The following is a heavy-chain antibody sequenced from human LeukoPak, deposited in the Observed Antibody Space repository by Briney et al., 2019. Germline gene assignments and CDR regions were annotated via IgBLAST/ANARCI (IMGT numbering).Heavy chain of an antibody. Sequence: SETLSLTCTVSGGSISSYYWSWIRQPPGKGLEWIGYIYYSGSTNYNPSLKSRVTISVDTSKNQFSLKLSSVTAADTAVYYCARGRAAGYFDYWGQGTLVTVSS. D-gene: IGHD6-13*01. J-gene: IGHJ4*02. CDR3: ARGRAAGYFDY. CDR2: IYYSGST. CDR1: GGSISSYY. V-gene: IGHV4-59*01.